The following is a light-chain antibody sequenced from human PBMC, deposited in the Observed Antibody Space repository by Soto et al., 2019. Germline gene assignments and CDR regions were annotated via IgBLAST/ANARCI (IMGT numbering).Light chain of an antibody. CDR1: SSDVGTYNY. CDR3: AAWDDSLNGFYV. CDR2: EVS. V-gene: IGLV2-8*01. Sequence: QSALTQPPSASGSPGQSVTISCTGTSSDVGTYNYVSWYQHHPGKAPKLMIYEVSERPSGVPNRFSGSKSGNTASLAISGLQSEDEADYYCAAWDDSLNGFYVFGTGTKVTVL. J-gene: IGLJ1*01.